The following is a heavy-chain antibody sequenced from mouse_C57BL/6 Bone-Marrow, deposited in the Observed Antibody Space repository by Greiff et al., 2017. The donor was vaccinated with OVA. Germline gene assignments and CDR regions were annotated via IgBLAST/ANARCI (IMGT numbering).Heavy chain of an antibody. Sequence: EVQRVESGGGLVKPGGSLKLSCAASGFTFSSYAMSWVRQTPEKRLEWVATISDGGSYTYYPDNVKGRFTISRDNAKNNLYLQMSHLKSEDTAMYYCARELLTAGVWGTGTTVTVSS. CDR3: ARELLTAGV. D-gene: IGHD4-1*01. J-gene: IGHJ1*03. CDR1: GFTFSSYA. CDR2: ISDGGSYT. V-gene: IGHV5-4*01.